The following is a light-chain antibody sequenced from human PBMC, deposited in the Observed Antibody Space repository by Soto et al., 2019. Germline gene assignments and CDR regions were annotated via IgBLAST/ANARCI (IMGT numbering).Light chain of an antibody. CDR2: DAS. V-gene: IGKV3-15*01. J-gene: IGKJ2*01. CDR3: REEEFWTYA. CDR1: QSVSRN. Sequence: EIVVTQSPASLSVSPGERATLSCRASQSVSRNLAWYQQKPGQAPRLLTYDASTRATGIPARFSGSGSGAEFTLSISSLQSDDFSVCYCREEEFWTYAFGQGTK.